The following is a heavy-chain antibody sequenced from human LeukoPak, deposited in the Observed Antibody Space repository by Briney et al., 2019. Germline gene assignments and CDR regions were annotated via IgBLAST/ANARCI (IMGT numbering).Heavy chain of an antibody. CDR3: AKVAVAGTNYYYMDV. CDR2: ISWDGGST. D-gene: IGHD6-19*01. V-gene: IGHV3-43*01. J-gene: IGHJ6*03. Sequence: WIRQPPGKGLEWVSLISWDGGSTYYADSVKGRFTISRDNSKNSLYLQMNSLRTEDTALYYCAKVAVAGTNYYYMDVWGKGTTVTVSS.